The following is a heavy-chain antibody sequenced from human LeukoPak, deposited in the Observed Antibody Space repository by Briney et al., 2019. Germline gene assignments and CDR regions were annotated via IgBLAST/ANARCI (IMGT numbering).Heavy chain of an antibody. V-gene: IGHV4-34*01. D-gene: IGHD6-19*01. CDR2: INHSGST. CDR3: ARLSVVWAVAGLDY. CDR1: GRSFSGYY. J-gene: IGHJ4*02. Sequence: PSETLSLTCALYGRSFSGYYWSWIRQPPGKGLEWIGEINHSGSTNYNPSLKSRVTISVDTSKNQFSLKLSSVTAADTAVYYCARLSVVWAVAGLDYWGQGTLVTVSS.